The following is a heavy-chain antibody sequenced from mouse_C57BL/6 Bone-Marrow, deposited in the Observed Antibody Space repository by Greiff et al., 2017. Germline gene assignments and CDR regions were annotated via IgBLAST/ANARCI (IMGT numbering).Heavy chain of an antibody. CDR2: INPSSGYT. CDR1: GYTFTSYW. Sequence: QVHVKQSGAELAKPGASVKLSCKASGYTFTSYWMHWVKLRPGQGLEWIGYINPSSGYTKYNQKFKDKATLTADKSSSTAYMQLSSLTYEDSAVYYCASYDYDLAWFAYWGQGTLVTVSA. J-gene: IGHJ3*01. V-gene: IGHV1-7*01. CDR3: ASYDYDLAWFAY. D-gene: IGHD2-4*01.